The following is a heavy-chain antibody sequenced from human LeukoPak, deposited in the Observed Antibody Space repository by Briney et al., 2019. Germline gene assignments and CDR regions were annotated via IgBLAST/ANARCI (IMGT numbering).Heavy chain of an antibody. CDR3: ARRSSGSYHDNVAFDI. Sequence: PSETLSLTCTVSGSSISSSSYYWGWIRQPPGKGLEWIGSIYYSGSTYYNPSLKSRVTISVGTSKNQFSLKLSSVTAADTAVYYCARRSSGSYHDNVAFDIWGQGTMVTVSS. CDR1: GSSISSSSYY. V-gene: IGHV4-39*01. CDR2: IYYSGST. J-gene: IGHJ3*02. D-gene: IGHD1-26*01.